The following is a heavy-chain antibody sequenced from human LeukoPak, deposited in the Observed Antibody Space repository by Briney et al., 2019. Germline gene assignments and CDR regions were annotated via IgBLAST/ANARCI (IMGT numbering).Heavy chain of an antibody. CDR1: GASISGRGYY. D-gene: IGHD1-26*01. Sequence: SGTLSLTCTVSGASISGRGYYWGWIRRPPGKGLEWIGSIYSSGSTYYNASLQSRVTISIETSKNQISLRLNSVTAADTAMYYCAKSGGYGLIASWGQGTLVTVSS. CDR3: AKSGGYGLIAS. J-gene: IGHJ4*02. V-gene: IGHV4-39*01. CDR2: IYSSGST.